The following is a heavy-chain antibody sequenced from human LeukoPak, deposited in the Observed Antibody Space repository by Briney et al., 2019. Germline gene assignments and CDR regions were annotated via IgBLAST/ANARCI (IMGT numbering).Heavy chain of an antibody. CDR2: ISAYNGNT. V-gene: IGHV1-18*01. D-gene: IGHD4-17*01. CDR1: GYTFTSYG. J-gene: IGHJ4*02. Sequence: ASVKVSCKASGYTFTSYGISWVRQAPGQGLEWMGWISAYNGNTNYAQKLQGRVAMTTDTSTSTAYMELRSLRSDDTAVYYCASGYYGDYQFDYWGQGTLVTVSS. CDR3: ASGYYGDYQFDY.